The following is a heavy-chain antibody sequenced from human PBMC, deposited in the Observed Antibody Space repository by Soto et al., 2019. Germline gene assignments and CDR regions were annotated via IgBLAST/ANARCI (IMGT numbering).Heavy chain of an antibody. CDR3: AKTYNWNDDDY. CDR1: GFTFSSYA. Sequence: ESGGGVVQPGRSLRLSCAASGFTFSSYAMHWVRQAPGKGLEWVAVISYDGSNKYYADSVKGRFTISRDNSKNTLYLQMNSLRAEDTAVYYCAKTYNWNDDDYWGQGTLVTVSS. J-gene: IGHJ4*02. CDR2: ISYDGSNK. V-gene: IGHV3-30-3*02. D-gene: IGHD1-20*01.